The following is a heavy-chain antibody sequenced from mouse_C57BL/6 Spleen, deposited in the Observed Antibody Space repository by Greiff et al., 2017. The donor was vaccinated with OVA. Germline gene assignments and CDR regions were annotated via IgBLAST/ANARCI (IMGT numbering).Heavy chain of an antibody. J-gene: IGHJ1*03. CDR3: ARGDDGYPWYFDV. D-gene: IGHD2-3*01. CDR1: GYSITSGYY. CDR2: ISYDGSN. V-gene: IGHV3-6*01. Sequence: ESGPGLVKPSQSLSLTCSVTGYSITSGYYWNWIRQFPGNKLEWMGYISYDGSNNYNPSLKNRISITRDTSKNQFFLKLNSVTTEDTATYYCARGDDGYPWYFDVWGTGTTVTVSS.